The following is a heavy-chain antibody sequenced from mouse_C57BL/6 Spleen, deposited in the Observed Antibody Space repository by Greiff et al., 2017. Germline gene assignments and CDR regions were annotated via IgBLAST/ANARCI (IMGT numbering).Heavy chain of an antibody. Sequence: VTLKESGAELVRPGASVKLSCTASGFNIKDDYMHWVKQRPEQGLEWIGWIDPENGDTEYASKFQGKATITADTSSNTAYLQLSSLTSEDTAVYYCLSGHYAMDYWGQGTSVTVSS. D-gene: IGHD3-2*02. CDR1: GFNIKDDY. CDR2: IDPENGDT. CDR3: LSGHYAMDY. J-gene: IGHJ4*01. V-gene: IGHV14-4*01.